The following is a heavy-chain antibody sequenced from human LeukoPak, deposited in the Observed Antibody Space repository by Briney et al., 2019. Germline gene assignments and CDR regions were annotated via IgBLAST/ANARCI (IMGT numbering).Heavy chain of an antibody. V-gene: IGHV3-30*04. D-gene: IGHD1-1*01. CDR2: ISYDGSNE. CDR1: GITFRSYA. CDR3: ARGIAMTTLNALDI. J-gene: IGHJ3*02. Sequence: GGSLRLSCAASGITFRSYAMHWVRQAPGKGLEWVAVISYDGSNENYADSVKGRFTISRDKSKNTLYLQTNSLRAEDTAMYYCARGIAMTTLNALDIWGQGTMVTVSS.